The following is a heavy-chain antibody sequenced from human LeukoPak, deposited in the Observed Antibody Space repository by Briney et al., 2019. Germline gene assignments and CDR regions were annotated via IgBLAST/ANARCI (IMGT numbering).Heavy chain of an antibody. J-gene: IGHJ5*02. D-gene: IGHD1-26*01. CDR1: GFTFSSYG. Sequence: PGRSPRLSCAASGFTFSSYGMHWVRQAPGKGLEWVAVISYDGSNKYYADSVKGRFTISRDNSKNTLYLQMNSLRAEDTAVYYCAKDGSGSYQGWFDPWGQGTLVTVSS. CDR3: AKDGSGSYQGWFDP. CDR2: ISYDGSNK. V-gene: IGHV3-30*18.